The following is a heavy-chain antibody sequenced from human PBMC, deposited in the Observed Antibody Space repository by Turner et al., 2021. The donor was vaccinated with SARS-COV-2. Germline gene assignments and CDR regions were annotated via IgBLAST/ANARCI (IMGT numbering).Heavy chain of an antibody. CDR1: GGCISSYY. Sequence: QVRLQESVLGLVTPSETLFRTCTLFGGCISSYYWRWLRQPPGKGLVWRGYYYSSGSTNYNPSLKSRDSLSVVTSKDQFSLKLTSETAADTAGYYCASGRGGGGSSDNWFDPWGQGTLVIVSS. D-gene: IGHD2-15*01. J-gene: IGHJ5*02. V-gene: IGHV4-59*01. CDR3: ASGRGGGGSSDNWFDP. CDR2: YYSSGST.